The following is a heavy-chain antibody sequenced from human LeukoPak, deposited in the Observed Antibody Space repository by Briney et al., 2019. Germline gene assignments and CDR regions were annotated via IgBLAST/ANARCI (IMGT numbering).Heavy chain of an antibody. CDR2: VYHSGST. CDR1: GASISSSNW. V-gene: IGHV4-4*02. Sequence: SGTLSLTCAVSGASISSSNWWSWVRQPPGKGLEWIGEVYHSGSTNSNPSLKSRVTISVDKSKNQFSLNLNSVTAADTAIYYCAGNHLRNQYYILDVCGKGTTVTVSS. D-gene: IGHD3-10*01. J-gene: IGHJ6*03. CDR3: AGNHLRNQYYILDV.